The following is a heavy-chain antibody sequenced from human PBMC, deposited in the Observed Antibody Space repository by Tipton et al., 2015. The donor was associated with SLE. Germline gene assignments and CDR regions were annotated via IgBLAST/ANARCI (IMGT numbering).Heavy chain of an antibody. V-gene: IGHV4-34*01. D-gene: IGHD3-10*01. CDR2: INHSGST. CDR3: ARAPRGGDYYYYGMDV. J-gene: IGHJ6*02. CDR1: GGSFSGYY. Sequence: TLSLTCAVYGGSFSGYYWSWIRQPPGKGLEWIGEINHSGSTNYNPSLKSRVTISVDTSKNQFSLKLSSVTAADTAVYYCARAPRGGDYYYYGMDVWGQGTTVTVSS.